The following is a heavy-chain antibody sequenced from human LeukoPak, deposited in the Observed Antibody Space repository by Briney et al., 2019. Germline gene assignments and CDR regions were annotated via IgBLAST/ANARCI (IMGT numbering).Heavy chain of an antibody. Sequence: GGSLRLSCAASGFTFSSYSMNWVRQAPGKGLEWVSSISSSSSYIYYADSVKGRFTISRDNAKNTQYLQMNSLRAEDTGVYYCAKSVSQTGSVNWGQGTLVTVSS. CDR1: GFTFSSYS. D-gene: IGHD3-10*01. CDR3: AKSVSQTGSVN. V-gene: IGHV3-21*01. CDR2: ISSSSSYI. J-gene: IGHJ4*02.